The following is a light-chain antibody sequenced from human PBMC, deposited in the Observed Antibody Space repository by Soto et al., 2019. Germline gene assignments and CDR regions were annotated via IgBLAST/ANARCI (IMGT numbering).Light chain of an antibody. J-gene: IGKJ2*01. CDR3: QQYYTTPPTT. CDR2: WAS. V-gene: IGKV4-1*01. Sequence: DIVMTQSPDSLAVSLGERATINCKSSQSVLYSSNNKNYLAWYQQKPGQPPKLLIYWASTRESGVPDRFSGGGSGTDFTLTISSLQAADVAVYYCQQYYTTPPTTFGQGTKLGIK. CDR1: QSVLYSSNNKNY.